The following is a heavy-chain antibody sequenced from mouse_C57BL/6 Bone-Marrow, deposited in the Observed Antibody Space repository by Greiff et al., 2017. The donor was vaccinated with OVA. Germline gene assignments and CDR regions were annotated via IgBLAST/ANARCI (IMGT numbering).Heavy chain of an antibody. J-gene: IGHJ2*01. CDR1: GYTFTSYG. Sequence: QVQLKESGAELARPGASVKLSCKASGYTFTSYGISWVKQRTGQGLEWIGEIYPRSGNTYYNEKFKGKATLTADKSYSTAYMELRSLTSEDSAVYFCARIITTLVYFDYWGQGTTLTVSS. V-gene: IGHV1-81*01. CDR2: IYPRSGNT. CDR3: ARIITTLVYFDY. D-gene: IGHD1-1*01.